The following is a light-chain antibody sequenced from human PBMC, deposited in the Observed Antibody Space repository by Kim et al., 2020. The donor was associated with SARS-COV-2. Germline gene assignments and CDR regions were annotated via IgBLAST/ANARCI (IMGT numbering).Light chain of an antibody. V-gene: IGKV1-9*01. CDR1: QDIRRS. Sequence: DIQLTQSPSFLSASVGDRVTITCRASQDIRRSLAWYQQKPGKAPELLISDASTLQSGVPSRFSGTGSGAEFTLTINSLQPEDFATYYCQQINSYPLTFGGGTKLEI. CDR2: DAS. J-gene: IGKJ4*01. CDR3: QQINSYPLT.